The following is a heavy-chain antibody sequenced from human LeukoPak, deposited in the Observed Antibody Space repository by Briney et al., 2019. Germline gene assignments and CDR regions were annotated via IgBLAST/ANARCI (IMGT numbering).Heavy chain of an antibody. D-gene: IGHD5-24*01. Sequence: ASVKVSCKASGYTFTSYDINWVRQATGQGLEWMGWMNPNSGNTGYAQKFQGRVTMTRNTSISTAYMELSSLRSEDTAVYYCYGGRFNPSRDGYNGYYFDYWGQGTLVTVSS. CDR3: YGGRFNPSRDGYNGYYFDY. J-gene: IGHJ4*02. V-gene: IGHV1-8*01. CDR1: GYTFTSYD. CDR2: MNPNSGNT.